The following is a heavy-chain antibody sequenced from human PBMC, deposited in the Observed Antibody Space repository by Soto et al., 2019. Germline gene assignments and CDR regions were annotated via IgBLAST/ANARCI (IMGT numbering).Heavy chain of an antibody. J-gene: IGHJ4*02. CDR3: AREGGQVAYFDY. CDR1: GFTFSSYG. V-gene: IGHV3-33*01. CDR2: IWYDGSNK. Sequence: QVQLVESGGGVVQPGRSLRLSCAASGFTFSSYGMHWVRQAPGKGLEWVAVIWYDGSNKYYADSVKGRFTISRDNSKNTLYLQMNSLRAEDTAVYYCAREGGQVAYFDYGGQGPLVTVSS. D-gene: IGHD2-15*01.